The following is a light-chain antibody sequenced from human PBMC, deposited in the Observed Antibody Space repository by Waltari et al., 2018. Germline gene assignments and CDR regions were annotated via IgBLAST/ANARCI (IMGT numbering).Light chain of an antibody. CDR1: RGAGSF. CDR3: QERDNWAPSIT. CDR2: DTS. J-gene: IGKJ5*01. Sequence: EIVLTQSPATLSLSPGESSSLSCRTSRGAGSFLAWDQQKPGHTPRLLIYDTSKRATGIAARFSGSGSGADFTVTISSLEPADFAVYYCQERDNWAPSITFGQGTRLEIK. V-gene: IGKV3-11*01.